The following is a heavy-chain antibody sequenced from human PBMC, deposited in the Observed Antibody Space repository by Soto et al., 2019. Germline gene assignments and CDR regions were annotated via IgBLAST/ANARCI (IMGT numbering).Heavy chain of an antibody. CDR1: GYTFTSYG. CDR3: ARVFPEDYGMDV. CDR2: IIPIFGTA. Sequence: ASVKVSCKASGYTFTSYGISWVRQAPGQGLEWMGGIIPIFGTANYAQKFQGRVTITADESTSTAYMELSSLRSEDTAVYYCARVFPEDYGMDVWGQGTTVTVSS. J-gene: IGHJ6*02. D-gene: IGHD3-3*01. V-gene: IGHV1-69*13.